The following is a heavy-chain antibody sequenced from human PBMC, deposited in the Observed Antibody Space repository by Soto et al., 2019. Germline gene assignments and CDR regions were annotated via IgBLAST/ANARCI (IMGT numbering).Heavy chain of an antibody. D-gene: IGHD3-16*01. Sequence: EVQLVESGGGLVKPGGSLRLSCAASGFTFSSYSMNWVRQAPGKGLEWVSSISRSSSYIYYADSVKGRFTISRDNAKNSLDLQMNSLRAEDTAVYYCARDLHDYVSFRFDPWGKGTLVTVSS. CDR2: ISRSSSYI. CDR3: ARDLHDYVSFRFDP. J-gene: IGHJ5*02. V-gene: IGHV3-21*01. CDR1: GFTFSSYS.